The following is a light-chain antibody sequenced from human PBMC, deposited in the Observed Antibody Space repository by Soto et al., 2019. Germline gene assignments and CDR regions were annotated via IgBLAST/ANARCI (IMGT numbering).Light chain of an antibody. V-gene: IGKV3-15*01. CDR1: QNISSN. CDR2: DAS. J-gene: IGKJ5*01. Sequence: EIVMTHSPATLSVSPGERATLSCRASQNISSNLAWYQQKPGQAPRLLMYDASTRATGVPARFSGSWSGTEFTLTISSLQSEDFAVYYCQQYNNWPPITFGQGTRLEVK. CDR3: QQYNNWPPIT.